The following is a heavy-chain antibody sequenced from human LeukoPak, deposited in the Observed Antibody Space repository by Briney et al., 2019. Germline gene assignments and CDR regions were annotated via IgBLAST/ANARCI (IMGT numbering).Heavy chain of an antibody. CDR1: GGSFSNYA. D-gene: IGHD2-15*01. V-gene: IGHV1-69*04. J-gene: IGHJ6*02. CDR3: ASGLGFCSGSDCTNLVKDYYYGMNV. CDR2: ITPIVDIA. Sequence: GASVKVSCKASGGSFSNYAFSWVRQAPGQGLEWMGRITPIVDIATYIQKFLGRVTITANKFTSTAYMELSSLTSEDTAVYYCASGLGFCSGSDCTNLVKDYYYGMNVWGQGTTVTVSS.